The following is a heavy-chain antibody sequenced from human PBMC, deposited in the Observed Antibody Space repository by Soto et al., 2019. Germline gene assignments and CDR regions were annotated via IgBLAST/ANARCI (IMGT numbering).Heavy chain of an antibody. Sequence: WETLCLTCSVSGVSISGYYMSWIRQPAGKGLEYISRVYSSGSTNYSPSLNSRVTMSIDTSQNQFSLTLSSVTAADTAVYYCARVQRTSGSYRWLDSWGPGTMATV. V-gene: IGHV4-4*07. CDR1: GVSISGYY. CDR3: ARVQRTSGSYRWLDS. CDR2: VYSSGST. J-gene: IGHJ5*01. D-gene: IGHD6-19*01.